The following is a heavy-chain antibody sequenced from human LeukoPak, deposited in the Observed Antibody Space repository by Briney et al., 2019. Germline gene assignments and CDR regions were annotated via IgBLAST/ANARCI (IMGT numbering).Heavy chain of an antibody. CDR1: GFTFDDYA. V-gene: IGHV3-9*01. CDR2: ISWNSGSI. Sequence: GGSLRLSCAASGFTFDDYAMHWVRQAPGKGLEWVSGISWNSGSIGYADSVKGRFTISRDNAKNSLYLQMNSLRAEDTALYYCAKDMGYGSGSYHYYYYYGMDVWGQGTTVTASS. D-gene: IGHD3-10*01. J-gene: IGHJ6*02. CDR3: AKDMGYGSGSYHYYYYYGMDV.